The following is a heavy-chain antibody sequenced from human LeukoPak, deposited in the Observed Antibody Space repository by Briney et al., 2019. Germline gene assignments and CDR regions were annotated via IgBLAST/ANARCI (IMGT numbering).Heavy chain of an antibody. V-gene: IGHV1-69*13. CDR3: ARKYYYDSSGHLDY. J-gene: IGHJ4*02. CDR1: GGTLSSYA. Sequence: ASVKVSCKASGGTLSSYAISWVRQAPGQGLEWMGGIIPIFGTANYAQKFQGRVTITADESTSTAYMELSSLRSEDTAVYYCARKYYYDSSGHLDYWGQGTLVTVSS. CDR2: IIPIFGTA. D-gene: IGHD3-22*01.